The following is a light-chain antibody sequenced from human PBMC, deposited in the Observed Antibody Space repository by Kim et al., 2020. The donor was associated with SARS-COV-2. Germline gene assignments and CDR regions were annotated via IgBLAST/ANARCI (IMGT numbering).Light chain of an antibody. J-gene: IGKJ2*03. Sequence: RATINCKSSQSVLYSSNNKNYLAWYQQKPGQPPKLLIYWASTRESGVPDRFSGSGSGTDFTLTISSLQAEDVAVYYCQKYYSTPYSFGQGTKLEIK. V-gene: IGKV4-1*01. CDR1: QSVLYSSNNKNY. CDR2: WAS. CDR3: QKYYSTPYS.